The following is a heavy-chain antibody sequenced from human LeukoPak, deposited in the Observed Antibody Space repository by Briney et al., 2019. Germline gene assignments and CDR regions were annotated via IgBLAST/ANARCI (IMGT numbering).Heavy chain of an antibody. Sequence: GASVKVSCKASGYTFTSYYMHWVRQAPGQGLEWMGIINPSGGSTSYAQKFQGRVTMTRDTSTSTVYMELSSLRSEDTAVYYCARRASSSWYLVDYYYYGMDVWGQGTTVTVSS. V-gene: IGHV1-46*01. J-gene: IGHJ6*02. CDR1: GYTFTSYY. CDR2: INPSGGST. D-gene: IGHD6-13*01. CDR3: ARRASSSWYLVDYYYYGMDV.